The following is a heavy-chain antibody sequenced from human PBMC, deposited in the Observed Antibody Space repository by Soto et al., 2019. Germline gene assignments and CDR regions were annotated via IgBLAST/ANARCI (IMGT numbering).Heavy chain of an antibody. CDR2: IDPSDSYT. D-gene: IGHD4-4*01. V-gene: IGHV5-10-1*01. J-gene: IGHJ5*02. CDR1: GYSFTSYW. Sequence: PGESLMISCKGSGYSFTSYWISWVRQMPGKGLEWMGRIDPSDSYTNYSPSFQGHVTISADKSISTAYLQWSSLKASDTAMYYCASTPGTYDYSNYWFDPWGQGNLVTV. CDR3: ASTPGTYDYSNYWFDP.